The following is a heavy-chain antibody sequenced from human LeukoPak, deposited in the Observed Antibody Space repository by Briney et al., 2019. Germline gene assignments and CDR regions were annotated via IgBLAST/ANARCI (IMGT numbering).Heavy chain of an antibody. J-gene: IGHJ6*02. CDR2: IYYSGST. CDR1: GGSISSSSYY. D-gene: IGHD3-9*01. CDR3: ARRSNNYDILTGRNLDYGMDV. Sequence: SETLSLTCTVSGGSISSSSYYWGWIRQPPGKGPEWIGSIYYSGSTYYNPSLKSRVTISVDTSKNQFSLKLSSVTAADTAVYYCARRSNNYDILTGRNLDYGMDVWGQGTTVTVSS. V-gene: IGHV4-39*01.